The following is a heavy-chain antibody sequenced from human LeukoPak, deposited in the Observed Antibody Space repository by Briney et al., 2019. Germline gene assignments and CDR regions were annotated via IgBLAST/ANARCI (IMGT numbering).Heavy chain of an antibody. CDR3: TRDPPTRY. D-gene: IGHD1-26*01. V-gene: IGHV3-49*03. J-gene: IGHJ4*02. CDR1: GFTFGDYT. Sequence: GGSLRLSCTASGFTFGDYTITLIRQAPGKGLEWVGFIRKKADGGTPEYAASVKGRFIISRDDSKSIAYLQMNSLKTDDTAVYYCTRDPPTRYWGQGTLVSVSS. CDR2: IRKKADGGTP.